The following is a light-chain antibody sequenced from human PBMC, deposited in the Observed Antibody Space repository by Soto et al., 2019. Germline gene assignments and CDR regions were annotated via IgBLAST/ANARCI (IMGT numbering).Light chain of an antibody. Sequence: IRLTQSPSSLSASVGDRVTITCRASQGIDNSLAWYQQKPGKAPKLLIYAASTLQRGVPTRFSGRGSGTDFTLNISRLQPDDFATYSCQQLSGYPWTFGQGTKVAIK. CDR1: QGIDNS. CDR2: AAS. CDR3: QQLSGYPWT. V-gene: IGKV1-9*01. J-gene: IGKJ1*01.